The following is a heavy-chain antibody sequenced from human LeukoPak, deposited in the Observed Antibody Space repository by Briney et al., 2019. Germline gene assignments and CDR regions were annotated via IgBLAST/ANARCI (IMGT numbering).Heavy chain of an antibody. CDR2: IYYSGST. J-gene: IGHJ4*02. CDR3: ARHIAAVAAYYFDY. Sequence: SETLSLTCTVSGGSISSYYWSWIRQPPGKGLEWIGYIYYSGSTYYNPSLKSRVTISVDTSKNQFSLKLSSVTAADTAVYYCARHIAAVAAYYFDYWGQGTLVTVSS. CDR1: GGSISSYY. V-gene: IGHV4-59*04. D-gene: IGHD2-15*01.